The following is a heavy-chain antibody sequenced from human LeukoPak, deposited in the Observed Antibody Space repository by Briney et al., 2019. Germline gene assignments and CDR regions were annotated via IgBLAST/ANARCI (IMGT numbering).Heavy chain of an antibody. V-gene: IGHV3-23*01. D-gene: IGHD3-16*02. CDR3: GHHSAAWSLAALSSS. J-gene: IGHJ5*02. Sequence: GGSLRLSCAASGFPFSTYAMSWVRQARGKGLEWVSFISGGGDSTTYADSVKGRFTISRDSSKIKLYMQMNSVRAEDAAVYYCGHHSAAWSLAALSSSWGQGTLVIVSS. CDR1: GFPFSTYA. CDR2: ISGGGDST.